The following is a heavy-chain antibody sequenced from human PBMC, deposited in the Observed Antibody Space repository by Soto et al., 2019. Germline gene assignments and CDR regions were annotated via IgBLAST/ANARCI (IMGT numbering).Heavy chain of an antibody. Sequence: QVQLVQSGTEVKEPGASTKVSCRASGYTFTNYYMHWVRQAPGQRLEWMGIISPSGAGATYAHKFQGRVTMTTDSSTSTVYMELSSLTSDDTAVYYCTRDQGVVTATPEPYFDYWGQGTVVTVSS. CDR2: ISPSGAGA. J-gene: IGHJ4*01. V-gene: IGHV1-46*03. CDR3: TRDQGVVTATPEPYFDY. CDR1: GYTFTNYY. D-gene: IGHD2-21*02.